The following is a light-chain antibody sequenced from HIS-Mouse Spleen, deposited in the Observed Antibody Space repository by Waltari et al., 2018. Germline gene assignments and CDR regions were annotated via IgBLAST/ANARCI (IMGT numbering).Light chain of an antibody. CDR1: QSLLHSNGYNY. J-gene: IGKJ4*01. CDR2: LGS. Sequence: DIVMTQSPLSLPVTPGEPASISCRSSQSLLHSNGYNYLDWYLQKPGQSPQLLIYLGSNRASGVPDRFSGSGSGTDFTLTISSLQPEDFATYYCQQFNSYPRTFGGGTKVEIK. CDR3: QQFNSYPRT. V-gene: IGKV2-28*01.